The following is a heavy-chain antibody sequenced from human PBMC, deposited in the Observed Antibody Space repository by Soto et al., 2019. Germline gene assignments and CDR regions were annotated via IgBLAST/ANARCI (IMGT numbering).Heavy chain of an antibody. CDR2: VHYSGST. CDR1: GGSISGYS. CDR3: AREPGYYDSIGYL. V-gene: IGHV4-59*12. D-gene: IGHD3-22*01. Sequence: TSETLSLTCTVSGGSISGYSWSWIRQSPGKGLEWIGYVHYSGSTNYNPSLKSRVTISVDTSKNQFSLKLSSVTAADTAVYYCAREPGYYDSIGYLWGQGSLVTVSS. J-gene: IGHJ4*02.